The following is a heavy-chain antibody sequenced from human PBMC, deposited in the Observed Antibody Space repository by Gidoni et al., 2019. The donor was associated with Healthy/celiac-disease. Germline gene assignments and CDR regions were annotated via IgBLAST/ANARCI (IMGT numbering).Heavy chain of an antibody. CDR1: GFTFISYC. CDR2: ISSSSSTI. CDR3: ASSIVEGYGSGSYYIDY. V-gene: IGHV3-48*04. J-gene: IGHJ4*02. D-gene: IGHD3-10*01. Sequence: EVQLVESGGGLVQPGGSLRLSCPASGFTFISYCMNWFRQAPWKGLEWVSYISSSSSTIYYADSVKGRFTISRDNAKNSLYLQMNSLRAEDTAVYYCASSIVEGYGSGSYYIDYWGQGTLVTVSS.